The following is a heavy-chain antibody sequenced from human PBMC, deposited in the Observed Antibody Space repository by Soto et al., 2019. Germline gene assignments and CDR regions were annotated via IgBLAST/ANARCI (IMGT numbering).Heavy chain of an antibody. D-gene: IGHD6-19*01. CDR3: TTDGGTVPQWLYFAY. V-gene: IGHV1-69*06. CDR1: GGTFSSYA. Sequence: QVQLVQSGAEVKKPGSSVKVSCKASGGTFSSYAISWVRQAPGQGLEWMGGIIPIFGTANYAQKFQGRVTITADKSTSTAYMELSSLRSEDTAVYYCTTDGGTVPQWLYFAYWGRGTLVTVSS. CDR2: IIPIFGTA. J-gene: IGHJ4*02.